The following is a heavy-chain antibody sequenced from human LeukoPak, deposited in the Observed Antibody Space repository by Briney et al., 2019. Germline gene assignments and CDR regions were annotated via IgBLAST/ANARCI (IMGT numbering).Heavy chain of an antibody. CDR3: ARAHNIAAAGGDAFDI. CDR1: GFTLSSYS. J-gene: IGHJ3*02. D-gene: IGHD6-13*01. Sequence: PGGALRLSCAASGFTLSSYSMNWVRPAPGKGLEWVSSICSSSSYKYYADSVKGRFTISRDNAKNSLHLQMNSLRAEDTAVYYCARAHNIAAAGGDAFDIWGQGTMVTVSS. CDR2: ICSSSSYK. V-gene: IGHV3-21*01.